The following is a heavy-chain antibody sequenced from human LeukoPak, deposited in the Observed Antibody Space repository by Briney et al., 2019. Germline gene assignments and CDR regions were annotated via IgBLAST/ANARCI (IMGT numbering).Heavy chain of an antibody. CDR3: AKDQGYDSSGLLRFYMDA. CDR2: VDGGNGART. CDR1: GFTFSSYA. J-gene: IGHJ6*03. V-gene: IGHV3-23*01. Sequence: PGGSLRLSCAASGFTFSSYAMSWIRQAPGKGLEWVSAVDGGNGARTYYAGSVRGRFTIARDNSKNTLYLQMNSLRVEDTAVYYCAKDQGYDSSGLLRFYMDAWGTGTTVTVSS. D-gene: IGHD3-22*01.